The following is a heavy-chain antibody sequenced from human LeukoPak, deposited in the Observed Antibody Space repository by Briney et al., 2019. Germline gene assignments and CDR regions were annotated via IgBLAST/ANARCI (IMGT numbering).Heavy chain of an antibody. CDR3: ARGGTYYDFWSGPYYFDY. Sequence: GSSVKVSCKASGGTFSSYAISWVRQAPGQGLEWMGGIIPIFGTANYAQKFQGRVTITADESTSTAYMELRSLRSDDTAVYYCARGGTYYDFWSGPYYFDYWGQGTLVTVSS. V-gene: IGHV1-69*01. CDR1: GGTFSSYA. J-gene: IGHJ4*02. CDR2: IIPIFGTA. D-gene: IGHD3-3*01.